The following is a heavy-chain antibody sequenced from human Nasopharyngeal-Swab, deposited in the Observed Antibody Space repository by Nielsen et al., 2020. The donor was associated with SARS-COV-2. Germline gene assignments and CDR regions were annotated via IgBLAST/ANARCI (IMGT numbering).Heavy chain of an antibody. V-gene: IGHV1-46*01. CDR3: ARDLGVVTFGGVIVIPGKFDP. Sequence: ASVKVSCKASGYTFTSYYMHWVRQAPGQGLEWMGIINPSGGSKSYAKKFQGRVTMTRDTSTSTVYMELSSLRYEDTAVYYCARDLGVVTFGGVIVIPGKFDPWGQGTLVTVSS. J-gene: IGHJ5*02. D-gene: IGHD3-16*02. CDR1: GYTFTSYY. CDR2: INPSGGSK.